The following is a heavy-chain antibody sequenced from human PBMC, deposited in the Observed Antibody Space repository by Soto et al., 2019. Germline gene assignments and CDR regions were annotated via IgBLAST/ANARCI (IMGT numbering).Heavy chain of an antibody. D-gene: IGHD3-3*01. CDR2: ITVSGGGV. CDR3: AKSPDVWSGYYWFDP. Sequence: GGSLRLSCAASGFTFSNYAMSWVRQAPGKGLEWVSSITVSGGGVYYAGSVKGRFTISRDDSKNTLYLQLNSLRAEDTALYYCAKSPDVWSGYYWFDPWGHGTLVTVSS. V-gene: IGHV3-23*01. CDR1: GFTFSNYA. J-gene: IGHJ5*02.